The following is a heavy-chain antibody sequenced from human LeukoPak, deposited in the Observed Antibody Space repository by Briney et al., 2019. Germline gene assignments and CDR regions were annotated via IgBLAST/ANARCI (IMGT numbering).Heavy chain of an antibody. Sequence: PGGSLRLSCAASGFTFSSYAMSWVRQAPGKGLEWVSAISGSGGSTYYADSVKGRFTISRDNSKNTLYLQMNSLRAEDTAVYYCAKDSSYYYGSGDPNWFDPWGQGTLVTVSS. CDR2: ISGSGGST. CDR3: AKDSSYYYGSGDPNWFDP. V-gene: IGHV3-23*01. CDR1: GFTFSSYA. J-gene: IGHJ5*02. D-gene: IGHD3-10*01.